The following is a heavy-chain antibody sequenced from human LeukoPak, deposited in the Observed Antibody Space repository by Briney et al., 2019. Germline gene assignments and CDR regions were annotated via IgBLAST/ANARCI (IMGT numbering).Heavy chain of an antibody. J-gene: IGHJ5*02. CDR2: IYPGDSDT. Sequence: GESLKISCKGSGYSFITHWIAWVRQTPGKGLEWVGVIYPGDSDTTYSPSFQGHVSISADKSINTAYLQWSSLKASDTAIYYCARRRDSTSWFDWFDPWGQGTLVTVSS. V-gene: IGHV5-51*01. CDR1: GYSFITHW. D-gene: IGHD6-13*01. CDR3: ARRRDSTSWFDWFDP.